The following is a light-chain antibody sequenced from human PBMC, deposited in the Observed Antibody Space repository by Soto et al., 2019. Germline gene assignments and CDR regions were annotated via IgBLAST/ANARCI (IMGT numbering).Light chain of an antibody. V-gene: IGKV4-1*01. Sequence: DIVMTQSPDSLAVSLGERATINCKSSQSVLFSSNNNNYLAWYQQKPGQPPTLLIYWASTRESGVPDRFSGSGSWTDFTLTISSLQAEDVAVYYCQQYYSTPYTFGQGTKLEIK. CDR3: QQYYSTPYT. CDR2: WAS. CDR1: QSVLFSSNNNNY. J-gene: IGKJ2*01.